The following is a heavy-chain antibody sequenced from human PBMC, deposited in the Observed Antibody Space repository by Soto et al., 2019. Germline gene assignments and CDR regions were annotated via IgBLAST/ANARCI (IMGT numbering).Heavy chain of an antibody. V-gene: IGHV4-31*03. J-gene: IGHJ6*02. D-gene: IGHD1-20*01. Sequence: PSETLSLTCTVSGGSISSGGYYWSWIRQHPGKGLEWIGYIYYSGSTYYNPSLKSRVTISVDTSKNQFSLKLSSVTAADTAVYYCARGGITRYYYGMDVWGQGTTVTVSS. CDR3: ARGGITRYYYGMDV. CDR1: GGSISSGGYY. CDR2: IYYSGST.